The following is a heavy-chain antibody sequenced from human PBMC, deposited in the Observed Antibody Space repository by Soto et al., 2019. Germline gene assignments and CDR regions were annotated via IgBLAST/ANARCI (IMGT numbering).Heavy chain of an antibody. Sequence: PSETLSLTCTVSGGSISSGGYYWSWIRQHPGKGLEWIGYIYYSGSTNYNPSLKSRVTISVDTSKNQFSLKLSSVTAADTAVYYCARGNLSEGDLPPFVDYWGQGTLVTVSS. CDR3: ARGNLSEGDLPPFVDY. CDR2: IYYSGST. D-gene: IGHD2-21*02. J-gene: IGHJ4*02. CDR1: GGSISSGGYY. V-gene: IGHV4-61*08.